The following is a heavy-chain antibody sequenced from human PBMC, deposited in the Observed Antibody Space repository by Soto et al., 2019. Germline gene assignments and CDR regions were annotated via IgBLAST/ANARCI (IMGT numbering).Heavy chain of an antibody. D-gene: IGHD2-15*01. J-gene: IGHJ6*02. CDR1: GFTFSRYT. Sequence: PGGSLRLSCAASGFTFSRYTMNWVRQAPGNGLEWVSSISSSTTYIYYADSVKGRFTISRDNAKNSLYLQMNSLRADDTAVYYCAREGRLGYCSGGSCPLSYYYGMDVWGQGTTVTVSS. CDR2: ISSSTTYI. CDR3: AREGRLGYCSGGSCPLSYYYGMDV. V-gene: IGHV3-21*01.